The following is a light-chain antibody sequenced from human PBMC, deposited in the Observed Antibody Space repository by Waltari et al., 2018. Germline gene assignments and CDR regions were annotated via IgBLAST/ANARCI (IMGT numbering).Light chain of an antibody. J-gene: IGKJ1*01. Sequence: TQSPXXXXXSVGXXXXXTCRASQSISSYLNWYQQKPGKAPKLLIYAASSLQSGVPSRFSGSGSGTDFTLTISSLQPEDFATYYCQQSYSTPLWTFGQGTKVEIK. CDR1: QSISSY. V-gene: IGKV1-39*01. CDR2: AAS. CDR3: QQSYSTPLWT.